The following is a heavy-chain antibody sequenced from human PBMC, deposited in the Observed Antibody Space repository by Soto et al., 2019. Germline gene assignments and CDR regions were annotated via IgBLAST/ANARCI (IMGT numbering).Heavy chain of an antibody. Sequence: SETLSLTCTVSGGSISSGGYYWSWIRQHPGKGLEWIGYIYYSGSTYYNPSLKSRVTISVDTSKNQFSLKLSSVTAADTAVYYCARVGQLVVVPAATYYYYMDVWGKGTTVTVSS. D-gene: IGHD2-2*01. CDR2: IYYSGST. CDR1: GGSISSGGYY. J-gene: IGHJ6*03. CDR3: ARVGQLVVVPAATYYYYMDV. V-gene: IGHV4-31*03.